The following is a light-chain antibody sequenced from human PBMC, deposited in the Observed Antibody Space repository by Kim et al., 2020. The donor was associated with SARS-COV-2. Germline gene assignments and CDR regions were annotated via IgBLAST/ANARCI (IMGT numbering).Light chain of an antibody. CDR3: SAWDSSLSAWV. V-gene: IGLV10-54*01. Sequence: RQTATLTCTGNRNNVGNQGAAWLQQHQGHPPKLLSYRNNDRPSGISERLSAFRSGNTASLTITGLQPEDEADYYCSAWDSSLSAWVFGGGTQLTVL. CDR2: RNN. CDR1: RNNVGNQG. J-gene: IGLJ3*02.